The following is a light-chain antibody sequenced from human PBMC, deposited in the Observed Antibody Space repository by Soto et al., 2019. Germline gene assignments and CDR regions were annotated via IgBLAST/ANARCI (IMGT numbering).Light chain of an antibody. V-gene: IGLV2-14*03. CDR2: DVN. J-gene: IGLJ2*01. CDR3: TSWTTSTTMI. Sequence: QSVMTQPASVSGSPGPSITMSCTGTSSDIGAYNFVSWYQQHPGKAPKLMLYDVNIRPSGVSNRFSGSKSGNTASLTISGLQAEDEADYYCTSWTTSTTMIFGGGTKLTVL. CDR1: SSDIGAYNF.